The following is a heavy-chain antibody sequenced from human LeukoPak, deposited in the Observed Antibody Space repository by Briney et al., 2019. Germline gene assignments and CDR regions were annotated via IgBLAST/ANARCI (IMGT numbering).Heavy chain of an antibody. J-gene: IGHJ4*02. CDR3: ARAGYSSSASPRLDY. V-gene: IGHV3-48*03. D-gene: IGHD6-13*01. CDR1: GFTFSSYE. CDR2: ISSSGSTI. Sequence: GGSLRLSCAASGFTFSSYEMNWVRQAPGKGLEWVSYISSSGSTIYYADSVKGRFTISRDNAKNSLYLQMNSLRAEDTAVYYCARAGYSSSASPRLDYWGQGTLVTVSS.